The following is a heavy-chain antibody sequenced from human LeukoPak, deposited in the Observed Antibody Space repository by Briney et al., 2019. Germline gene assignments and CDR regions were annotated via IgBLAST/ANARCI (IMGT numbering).Heavy chain of an antibody. Sequence: GGSLRLSCAASGFTVSSNYMSWVRQAPGKGLEWVSVIYSGGSTYYADSVKGRFTISRHNSKNTLYLQMNSLRAEDTAVYYCAKDDNSGYSGYDPSYFDYWGQGTLVTVSS. D-gene: IGHD5-12*01. V-gene: IGHV3-53*01. CDR3: AKDDNSGYSGYDPSYFDY. CDR2: IYSGGST. CDR1: GFTVSSNY. J-gene: IGHJ4*02.